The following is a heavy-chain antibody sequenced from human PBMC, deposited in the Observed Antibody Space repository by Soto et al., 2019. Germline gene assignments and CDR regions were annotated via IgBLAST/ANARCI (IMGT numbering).Heavy chain of an antibody. D-gene: IGHD3-10*01. CDR1: GYTFTSYG. CDR2: ISAYNGNT. V-gene: IGHV1-18*01. J-gene: IGHJ6*02. CDR3: VHEIDGSGSMIYYYYGMDV. Sequence: DSVKVSCKASGYTFTSYGISWVRQAPGQGLEWMGWISAYNGNTNYAQKLQGRVTMTTDTSTSTAYMELRSLRSDDTAVYYCVHEIDGSGSMIYYYYGMDVWGQGTTVTVSS.